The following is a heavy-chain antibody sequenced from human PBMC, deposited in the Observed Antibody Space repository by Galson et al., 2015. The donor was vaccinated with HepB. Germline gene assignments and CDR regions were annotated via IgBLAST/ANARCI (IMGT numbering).Heavy chain of an antibody. CDR3: ARDKHDILTGYRLGPIDY. J-gene: IGHJ4*02. Sequence: SLRLSCAASGFTFSSYAMHWVRQAPGKGLEWVAVISYDEGNKYYADSVKGRFTISRDSSKNTLYLQMNSLRAEDTVVYYCARDKHDILTGYRLGPIDYWGQGTLVTVSS. D-gene: IGHD3-9*01. CDR1: GFTFSSYA. V-gene: IGHV3-30-3*01. CDR2: ISYDEGNK.